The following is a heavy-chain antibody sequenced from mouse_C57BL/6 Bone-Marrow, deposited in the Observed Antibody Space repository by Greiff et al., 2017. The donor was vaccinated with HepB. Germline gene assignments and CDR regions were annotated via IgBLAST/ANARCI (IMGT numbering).Heavy chain of an antibody. D-gene: IGHD1-1*01. CDR2: ISSGGSYT. CDR1: GFTFSSYG. J-gene: IGHJ1*03. V-gene: IGHV5-6*01. Sequence: EVQLVESGGDLVKPGGSLKLSCAASGFTFSSYGMPWVRQTPDKRLEWVATISSGGSYTYYPDSVKGRFTISRDNAKKTLYLQMSSLKSEDTAMYYCASATTVVASNWYFDVWGTGTTVTVSS. CDR3: ASATTVVASNWYFDV.